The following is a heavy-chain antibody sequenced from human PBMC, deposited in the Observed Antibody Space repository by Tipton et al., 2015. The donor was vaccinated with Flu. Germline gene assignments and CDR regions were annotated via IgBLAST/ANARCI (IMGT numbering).Heavy chain of an antibody. CDR1: GDSINNYY. CDR3: ARVNRGFFDY. Sequence: TLSLTCTVSGDSINNYYWSWIRQPPGKGLEWLGHIYYTGSTNYSPSLKSRVTISLDTSENQLSLKLNSMTAADTAVYYCARVNRGFFDYWGQGTLVTVSS. D-gene: IGHD1/OR15-1a*01. J-gene: IGHJ4*02. CDR2: IYYTGST. V-gene: IGHV4-59*01.